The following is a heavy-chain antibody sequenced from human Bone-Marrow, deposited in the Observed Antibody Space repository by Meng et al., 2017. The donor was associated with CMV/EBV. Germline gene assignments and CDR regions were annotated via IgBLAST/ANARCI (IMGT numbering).Heavy chain of an antibody. J-gene: IGHJ6*02. Sequence: SETLSLTCAVYGGSFSGYYWTWIRQPPGKELEWIAEINHSGSTNYNPSLKSRVTVSVDTSKKQFSLKVRSVTAADTALYYCARGPHKNRYGGNSPRGYHHGMDVWGQGTTVTVPS. CDR3: ARGPHKNRYGGNSPRGYHHGMDV. CDR2: INHSGST. CDR1: GGSFSGYY. D-gene: IGHD4-23*01. V-gene: IGHV4-34*01.